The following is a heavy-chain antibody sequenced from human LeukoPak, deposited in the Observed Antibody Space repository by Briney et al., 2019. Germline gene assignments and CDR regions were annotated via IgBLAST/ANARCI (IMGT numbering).Heavy chain of an antibody. CDR2: INPRGGST. J-gene: IGHJ4*02. CDR3: ARDPARYSWDY. CDR1: GYTFTSYY. D-gene: IGHD2-21*01. Sequence: ASVKVSCKASGYTFTSYYMHWVRPAPGQGLEWMGIINPRGGSTSYAQKFQGRVTMTRDMSTSTVYMELSSLRSEDTAAYYCARDPARYSWDYWGQGTLVTVSS. V-gene: IGHV1-46*01.